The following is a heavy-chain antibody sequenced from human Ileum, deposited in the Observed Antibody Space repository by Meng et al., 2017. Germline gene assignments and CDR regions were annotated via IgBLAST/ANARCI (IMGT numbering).Heavy chain of an antibody. Sequence: GRSLRLSCAASGFTFDEYSMNWVRQTPGKGLEWVSGINWNGASTSYADSVKGRFTISRDNAKNSLYLQMNSLRAEDTALYYCVREFYGSGSYYDNYFDPWGQGTLVTVSS. J-gene: IGHJ5*02. CDR2: INWNGAST. CDR1: GFTFDEYS. V-gene: IGHV3-20*04. CDR3: VREFYGSGSYYDNYFDP. D-gene: IGHD3-10*01.